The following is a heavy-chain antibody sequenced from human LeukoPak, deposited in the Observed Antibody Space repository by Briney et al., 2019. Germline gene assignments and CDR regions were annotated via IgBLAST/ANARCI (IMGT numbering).Heavy chain of an antibody. V-gene: IGHV3-48*02. J-gene: IGHJ4*02. Sequence: PGGSLRLSCAASGFTFSSYNMNWVRQAPGKGLEWLSYISSRGSAIYYADSVKGRFSTSRDNTKNSLYLQINSLRDEDTAVYYCARDYAYGFDTWGQGTLVTVSS. D-gene: IGHD2-2*01. CDR1: GFTFSSYN. CDR3: ARDYAYGFDT. CDR2: ISSRGSAI.